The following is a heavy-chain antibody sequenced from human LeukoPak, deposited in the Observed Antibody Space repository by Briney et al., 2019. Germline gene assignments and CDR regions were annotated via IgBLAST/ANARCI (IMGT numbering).Heavy chain of an antibody. J-gene: IGHJ3*02. Sequence: GASVKVSCKTSGYTFTSYYIHWVRQAPGQGLEWMGIINPSGGSTSYAQKFQGRVTMTRDTSTSTVYMELSSLRSEDTAVYYCARGGSTGGFWSGYAYDAFDIWGQGTMVTVSS. CDR3: ARGGSTGGFWSGYAYDAFDI. D-gene: IGHD3-3*01. CDR2: INPSGGST. V-gene: IGHV1-46*01. CDR1: GYTFTSYY.